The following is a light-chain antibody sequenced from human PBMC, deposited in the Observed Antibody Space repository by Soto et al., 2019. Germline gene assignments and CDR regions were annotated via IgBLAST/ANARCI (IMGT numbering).Light chain of an antibody. CDR3: QQYDNLPRT. CDR1: QDISNY. J-gene: IGKJ4*01. V-gene: IGKV1-33*01. CDR2: DAS. Sequence: DIQLTQSPSSLSASVGDRVTITCQASQDISNYLNWYQQKPGKAPKLLIYDASNLKTGVPSRFSGSGSGTDFTFTISSLQPEDIATYYCQQYDNLPRTFGGGTKVDIK.